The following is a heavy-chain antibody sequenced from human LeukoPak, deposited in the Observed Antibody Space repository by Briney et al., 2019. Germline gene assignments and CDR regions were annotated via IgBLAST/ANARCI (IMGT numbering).Heavy chain of an antibody. Sequence: GGSLRLSCAASGFTFHDYAMYWVRQAPGKGLEWVSLINWNAGSTYYADSAKGRFTISRDNSKNSLYLQMNSLGAEETAMYYCAKGGGGGYSYGYGQLDYWGQGTLVTVSS. D-gene: IGHD5-18*01. V-gene: IGHV3-43D*04. CDR3: AKGGGGGYSYGYGQLDY. CDR1: GFTFHDYA. CDR2: INWNAGST. J-gene: IGHJ4*02.